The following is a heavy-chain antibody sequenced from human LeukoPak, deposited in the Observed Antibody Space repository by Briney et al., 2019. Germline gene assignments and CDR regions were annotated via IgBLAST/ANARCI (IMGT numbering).Heavy chain of an antibody. CDR1: GYTFTSYD. D-gene: IGHD2-2*01. V-gene: IGHV1-8*01. CDR2: MNPNSGNT. CDR3: ARDLVPAAIKPNRPFDP. Sequence: ASVKVSCKASGYTFTSYDINWVRQATGQGLEWMGWMNPNSGNTGYAQKFQGRVTMTRNTSISTAYMELSSLRSEDTAVYYCARDLVPAAIKPNRPFDPWGQGTLVTVS. J-gene: IGHJ5*02.